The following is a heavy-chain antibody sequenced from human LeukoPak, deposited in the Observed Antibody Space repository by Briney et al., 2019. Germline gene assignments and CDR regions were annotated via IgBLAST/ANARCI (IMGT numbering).Heavy chain of an antibody. D-gene: IGHD2-15*01. Sequence: KPGGSLRLSCAASGFTFSSYAMSWVRQAPGKGLEWVSSISSSSGYIYYGDSVKGRFTIPRDNAKNSLYLQMNSLRAEDTAVYYCARDSASGGSSDYWGQGTLVTVSS. CDR2: ISSSSGYI. CDR1: GFTFSSYA. CDR3: ARDSASGGSSDY. V-gene: IGHV3-21*01. J-gene: IGHJ4*02.